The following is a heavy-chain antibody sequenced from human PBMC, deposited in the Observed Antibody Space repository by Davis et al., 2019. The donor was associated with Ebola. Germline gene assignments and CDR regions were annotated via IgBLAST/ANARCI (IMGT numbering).Heavy chain of an antibody. CDR2: IWYDGTNK. CDR1: GFTFSSYG. V-gene: IGHV3-33*03. J-gene: IGHJ4*02. D-gene: IGHD5-18*01. CDR3: VPGTWI. Sequence: GESLKISCAASGFTFSSYGMHWVRQAPGKGLEWVAVIWYDGTNKYYADSVKGRFTISRDNAKNSLYLQMNTLRVEDTAIYYCVPGTWIRGQGTLVTVSS.